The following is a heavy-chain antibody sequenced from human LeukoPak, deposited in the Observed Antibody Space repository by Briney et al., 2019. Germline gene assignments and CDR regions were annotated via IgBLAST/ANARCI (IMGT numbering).Heavy chain of an antibody. Sequence: EASVKVSCKASGYTFTSYGISWVRQAPGQGLEWMGWISAYNGDTNYAQKLQGRVTMTTDTSTSTAYMELRSLRSDDTAVYYCASRGLGSGGDQNYFDYWGQGTLVTVSS. CDR1: GYTFTSYG. CDR3: ASRGLGSGGDQNYFDY. V-gene: IGHV1-18*04. D-gene: IGHD2-21*02. J-gene: IGHJ4*02. CDR2: ISAYNGDT.